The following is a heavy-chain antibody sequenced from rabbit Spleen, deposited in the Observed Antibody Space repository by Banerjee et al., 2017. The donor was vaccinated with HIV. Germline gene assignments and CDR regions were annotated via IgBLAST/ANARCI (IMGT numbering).Heavy chain of an antibody. CDR3: ARDTGTSFSTYGMDL. V-gene: IGHV1S45*01. J-gene: IGHJ6*01. D-gene: IGHD7-1*01. Sequence: QEQLEESGGGLVKPEGSLTLTCKASGFSFSDRDVMCWVRQAPGKGLEWIACIYTTSGSTWYVSWAKGRFTISETSSTTVTLQMTSLTAADTATYFCARDTGTSFSTYGMDLWGQGTLVTVS. CDR2: IYTTSGST. CDR1: GFSFSDRDV.